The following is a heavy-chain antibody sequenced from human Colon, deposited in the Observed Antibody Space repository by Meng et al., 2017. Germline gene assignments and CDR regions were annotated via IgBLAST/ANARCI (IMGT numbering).Heavy chain of an antibody. Sequence: ELQLVESGGGLVKPGGSLRPACAASGFTFNRYSMSWVRQAPGKGLEWVSSISGSSNFIYYADSVKGRFTTSRDTAENSLFLQMDSLRAEDTAVYYCARPSRRDGYNAIDYWGQGTLVTVSS. D-gene: IGHD5-24*01. CDR2: ISGSSNFI. V-gene: IGHV3-21*01. CDR1: GFTFNRYS. CDR3: ARPSRRDGYNAIDY. J-gene: IGHJ4*02.